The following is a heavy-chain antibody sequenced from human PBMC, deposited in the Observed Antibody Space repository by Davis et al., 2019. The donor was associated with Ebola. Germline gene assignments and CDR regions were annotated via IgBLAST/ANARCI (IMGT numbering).Heavy chain of an antibody. CDR2: IYYSGST. V-gene: IGHV4-61*01. J-gene: IGHJ4*02. CDR3: ACRYSSSPLY. D-gene: IGHD6-6*01. CDR1: GGSVSSGSYY. Sequence: PSETLSLTCTVSGGSVSSGSYYWSWIRQPPGKGLEWIGYIYYSGSTNYNPSLKSRVTISVDTSKNQFSLKLSSVTAADTAVYYCACRYSSSPLYWGQGTLVTVSS.